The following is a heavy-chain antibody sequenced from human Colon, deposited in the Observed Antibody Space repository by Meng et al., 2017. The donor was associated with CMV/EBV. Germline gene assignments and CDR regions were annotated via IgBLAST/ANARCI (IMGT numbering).Heavy chain of an antibody. J-gene: IGHJ4*02. Sequence: FKGYAIHWVRNVPGKGLEWVARIAFDGNNEYYVASVKGRFTISRDNSKDTLYFQMNNLRVDDTALYFCAKSGRSYCTGGRCFPAFDSWGQGALVTVSS. CDR1: FKGYA. V-gene: IGHV3-30*18. CDR2: IAFDGNNE. CDR3: AKSGRSYCTGGRCFPAFDS. D-gene: IGHD2-15*01.